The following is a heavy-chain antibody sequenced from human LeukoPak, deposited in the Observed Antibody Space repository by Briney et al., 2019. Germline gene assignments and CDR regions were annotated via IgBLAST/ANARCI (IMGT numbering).Heavy chain of an antibody. V-gene: IGHV5-51*01. Sequence: SGESLKISCKGSGYSFTAYWIAWVRQMPGKGLEWMGIIYPGDSDTRYSPSFQGQVTISADKSISTAYLQWSSLMASDTAMYYCARHPGYTSAWHDYWGQGTLVTVSS. J-gene: IGHJ4*02. D-gene: IGHD6-19*01. CDR3: ARHPGYTSAWHDY. CDR2: IYPGDSDT. CDR1: GYSFTAYW.